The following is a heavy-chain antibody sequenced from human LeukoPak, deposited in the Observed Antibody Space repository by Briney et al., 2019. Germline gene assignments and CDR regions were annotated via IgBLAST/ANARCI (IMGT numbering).Heavy chain of an antibody. CDR2: IYYSGST. V-gene: IGHV4-31*11. J-gene: IGHJ4*02. CDR3: ARGSDTAAGLY. Sequence: SETLSLTCAVSGGSISRGGYYWSWIRQHPGKGLEWIGYIYYSGSTYYNPSLKSRLTISVDTSKNQFSLKLSSVTAADTAVYYCARGSDTAAGLYWGQGTLVTVSS. CDR1: GGSISRGGYY. D-gene: IGHD6-13*01.